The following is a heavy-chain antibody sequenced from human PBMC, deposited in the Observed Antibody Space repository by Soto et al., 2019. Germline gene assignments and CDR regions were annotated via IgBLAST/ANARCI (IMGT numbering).Heavy chain of an antibody. CDR2: IIPIFGTA. CDR1: VGTFSSYA. V-gene: IGHV1-69*13. J-gene: IGHJ6*02. Sequence: GXSVKVSCKASVGTFSSYAISWVRQAPGQGLEWMGGIIPIFGTANYAQKFQGRVTITADESTSTAYMELSSLRSEDTAVYYCARVSRNYYYYGMDVWGQGTTATVSS. CDR3: ARVSRNYYYYGMDV.